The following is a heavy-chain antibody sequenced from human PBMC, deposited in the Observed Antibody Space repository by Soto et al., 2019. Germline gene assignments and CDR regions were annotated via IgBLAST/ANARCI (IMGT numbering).Heavy chain of an antibody. J-gene: IGHJ5*02. V-gene: IGHV4-59*01. CDR2: MYYSGST. Sequence: SETLSLTCTVSGGSISSYYCSWIRQPPGKGLEWIGYMYYSGSTNYNHSLKSRVTIQPDTSTTQFSLQLSSVTAADKAVYYCARVPVAGTGWFDPWAQGTLVTVSS. CDR1: GGSISSYY. D-gene: IGHD6-19*01. CDR3: ARVPVAGTGWFDP.